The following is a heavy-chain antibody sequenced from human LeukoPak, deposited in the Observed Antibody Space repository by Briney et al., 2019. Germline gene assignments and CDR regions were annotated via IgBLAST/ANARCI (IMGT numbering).Heavy chain of an antibody. CDR3: ARNNRYYDILTGYYRGGDAFDI. J-gene: IGHJ3*02. CDR2: ISSSGSTI. D-gene: IGHD3-9*01. CDR1: GFTFSSYE. V-gene: IGHV3-48*03. Sequence: GGSLRLSCAASGFTFSSYEMNWVRQAPGKGLEWVSYISSSGSTIYYADSVKGRFTISRDNAKNSLYLQMNSLRAEDTAVYYCARNNRYYDILTGYYRGGDAFDIWGQGTMVTVSS.